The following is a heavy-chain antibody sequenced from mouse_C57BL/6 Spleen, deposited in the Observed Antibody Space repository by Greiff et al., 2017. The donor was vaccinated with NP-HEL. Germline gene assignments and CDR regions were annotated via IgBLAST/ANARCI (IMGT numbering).Heavy chain of an antibody. D-gene: IGHD4-1*01. J-gene: IGHJ4*01. CDR3: AKKGPGTDYAMDY. CDR1: GFSFTSYG. Sequence: QVQLQQSGPGLVQPSQSLSITCTVSGFSFTSYGVHWVRQSPGKGLEWLGVIWRGGSTDYNAAFMSRLSITKDNSKSQVFFKMNSLQADDTAIYYCAKKGPGTDYAMDYWGQGTSVTVSS. V-gene: IGHV2-5*01. CDR2: IWRGGST.